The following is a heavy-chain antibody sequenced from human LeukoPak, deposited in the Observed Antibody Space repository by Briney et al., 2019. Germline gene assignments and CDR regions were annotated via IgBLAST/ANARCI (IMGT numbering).Heavy chain of an antibody. CDR3: ARVPPPPMTTVTTGELDY. J-gene: IGHJ4*02. CDR1: GFTFSSYE. CDR2: ISSSGSTI. V-gene: IGHV3-48*03. D-gene: IGHD4-11*01. Sequence: GGSLRLSCAASGFTFSSYEMNWVRQAPGKGLEWVSYISSSGSTIYYADSVKGRFTISRDNAKNSLYLQMNSLRAEDTAVYYCARVPPPPMTTVTTGELDYWGQGTLVTVSS.